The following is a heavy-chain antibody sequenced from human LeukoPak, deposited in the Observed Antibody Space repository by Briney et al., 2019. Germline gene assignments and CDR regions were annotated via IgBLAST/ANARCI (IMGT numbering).Heavy chain of an antibody. D-gene: IGHD3-10*01. V-gene: IGHV3-23*01. CDR1: GFAFSIYD. J-gene: IGHJ3*02. CDR3: AKDRGDDLDAFDI. Sequence: GGSLRLPCVASGFAFSIYDMSWVRQAPGKGLEWVSGISGTGVSTYYAESVKGRFTISRDNFKKPLYLQMNSLRAEDTAVYYCAKDRGDDLDAFDIWGQGTMVTVSS. CDR2: ISGTGVST.